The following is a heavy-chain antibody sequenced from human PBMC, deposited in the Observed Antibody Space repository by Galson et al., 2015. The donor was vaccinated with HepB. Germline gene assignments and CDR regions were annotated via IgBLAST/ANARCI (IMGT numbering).Heavy chain of an antibody. CDR2: INHSGSA. Sequence: SETLSLTCGVYGGSFSGFYWTWIRQPPGKGLEWIGEINHSGSASNNPSLRSRVTMSVDTTKNQFSLRLSSVAAADTAVYYCARGPFYYDSSVHYWDSHSYYGLDVWGQGTTVTVS. CDR1: GGSFSGFY. V-gene: IGHV4-34*01. J-gene: IGHJ6*02. D-gene: IGHD3-22*01. CDR3: ARGPFYYDSSVHYWDSHSYYGLDV.